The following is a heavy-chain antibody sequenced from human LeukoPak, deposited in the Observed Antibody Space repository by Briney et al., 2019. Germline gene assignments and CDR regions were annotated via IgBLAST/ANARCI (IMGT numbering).Heavy chain of an antibody. CDR3: ARGRRGYCSSTSCYYFDY. Sequence: SETLSLTCTVSGGSISGYSWSWIRQPAGKGLEWIGHIYTSGSTNYQPSLESRVTMSVDTSKNQFSLKLSSVTAADTAVYYCARGRRGYCSSTSCYYFDYWGQGTLVTVSS. CDR2: IYTSGST. D-gene: IGHD2-2*01. J-gene: IGHJ4*02. CDR1: GGSISGYS. V-gene: IGHV4-4*07.